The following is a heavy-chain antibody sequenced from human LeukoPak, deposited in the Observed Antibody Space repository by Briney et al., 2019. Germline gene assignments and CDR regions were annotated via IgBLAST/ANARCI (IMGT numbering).Heavy chain of an antibody. D-gene: IGHD4-17*01. V-gene: IGHV3-11*01. CDR1: GFTFSDYY. Sequence: GGSLRLSCAASGFTFSDYYMSWIRQAPGKGLEWVSYISSSGSTIYYADSVKGRFTISRDNSKNTLYLQMNSLRAEDTAVYYCARDFDYGDSSAEDPWGQGTLVTVSS. J-gene: IGHJ5*02. CDR2: ISSSGSTI. CDR3: ARDFDYGDSSAEDP.